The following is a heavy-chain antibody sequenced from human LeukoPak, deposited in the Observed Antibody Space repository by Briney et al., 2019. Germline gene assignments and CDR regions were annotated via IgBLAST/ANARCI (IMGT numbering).Heavy chain of an antibody. D-gene: IGHD3-10*01. CDR3: ARDSTYYYDTGSSGPHYFDN. CDR1: GFTFSSYA. V-gene: IGHV3-30*01. J-gene: IGHJ4*02. CDR2: ISSGGVYD. Sequence: PGGSLRLSCAASGFTFSSYAIHWVRQAPGKGLEWVSIISSGGVYDYYADSVKGRFTISRDNSKNTLYLQLNSLTTEDTAVYYCARDSTYYYDTGSSGPHYFDNWGQGTLVTVSS.